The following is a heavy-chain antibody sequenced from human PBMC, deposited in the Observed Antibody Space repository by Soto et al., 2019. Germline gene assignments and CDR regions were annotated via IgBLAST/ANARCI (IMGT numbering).Heavy chain of an antibody. Sequence: SETLSLTCAFSGGSIASDNWWTCVRQTPRKGLEWIGEMYHSGATNYSPSLKSRVTISVDKFTNQFSLKLSSVTAADSGLYYCARASASSLLRGVIINWGQGTLVTVSS. J-gene: IGHJ4*02. D-gene: IGHD3-10*01. CDR3: ARASASSLLRGVIIN. CDR2: MYHSGAT. CDR1: GGSIASDNW. V-gene: IGHV4-4*02.